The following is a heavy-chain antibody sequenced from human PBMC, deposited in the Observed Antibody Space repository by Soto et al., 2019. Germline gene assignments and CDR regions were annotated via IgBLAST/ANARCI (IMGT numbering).Heavy chain of an antibody. J-gene: IGHJ6*02. D-gene: IGHD6-6*01. CDR3: ARGRIAARLHGMDV. Sequence: QVQLQESGPGLVKPSETLSLTCTVSDGSISSYYWSWIRQPPGKGLEWIGYIYYSGSTNYNPSLKSRVTISVDTSKNQFSLKLSSVTAADTAVYYCARGRIAARLHGMDVWGQGTTVTVSS. V-gene: IGHV4-59*01. CDR2: IYYSGST. CDR1: DGSISSYY.